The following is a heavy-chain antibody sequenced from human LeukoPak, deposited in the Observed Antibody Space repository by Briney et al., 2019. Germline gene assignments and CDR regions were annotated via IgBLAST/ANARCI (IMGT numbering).Heavy chain of an antibody. Sequence: GGSLRLSCAASGFTFSDYYMSWLRQAPGKGLEWVSYISSSGSTIYYADSVKGRFTISRDNAKNSLYLQMNSLRAEDTAVYYCAREDYDSSGYYSYWGQGTLVTVSS. J-gene: IGHJ4*02. D-gene: IGHD3-22*01. CDR2: ISSSGSTI. CDR1: GFTFSDYY. V-gene: IGHV3-11*04. CDR3: AREDYDSSGYYSY.